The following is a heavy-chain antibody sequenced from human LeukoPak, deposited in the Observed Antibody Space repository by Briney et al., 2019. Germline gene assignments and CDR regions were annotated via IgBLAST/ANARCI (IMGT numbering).Heavy chain of an antibody. CDR3: AKKAAAYYYYYYYMDV. CDR1: GFTFSSSA. CDR2: ISLSGGST. Sequence: GGSLRLSCAASGFTFSSSAMNWVRQAPGKGLEWVSGISLSGGSTYYADSVKGRFTISRDNSKNTLFLQMNSLRAEDTAVYYCAKKAAAYYYYYYYMDVWGKGTTVTISS. J-gene: IGHJ6*03. V-gene: IGHV3-23*01. D-gene: IGHD6-13*01.